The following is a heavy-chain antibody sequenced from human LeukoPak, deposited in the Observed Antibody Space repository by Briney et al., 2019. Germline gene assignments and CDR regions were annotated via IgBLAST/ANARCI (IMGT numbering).Heavy chain of an antibody. Sequence: SETLSLTCTVSGGSISSYYWSWIRQPPGKGLEWIGYIYYSGSTNYNPSLKSRVTISVDTSENQFSLKLSSVTAADTAVYYCASGMVRGVISYWGQGTLVTVSS. D-gene: IGHD3-10*01. V-gene: IGHV4-59*01. CDR1: GGSISSYY. CDR2: IYYSGST. J-gene: IGHJ4*02. CDR3: ASGMVRGVISY.